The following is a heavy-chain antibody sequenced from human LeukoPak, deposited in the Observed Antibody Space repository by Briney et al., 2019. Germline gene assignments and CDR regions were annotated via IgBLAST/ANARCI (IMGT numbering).Heavy chain of an antibody. Sequence: GGSLRLSCAASGFTFSSYSMNWVRQAPGKGLEWVSYISSSSSTIYYADSVKGRFTISRDNAKNSLYLQMNSLRAEDTAVYYCVREKQQLAHDYWGQGTLVTVSS. CDR2: ISSSSSTI. J-gene: IGHJ4*02. D-gene: IGHD6-13*01. CDR1: GFTFSSYS. V-gene: IGHV3-48*01. CDR3: VREKQQLAHDY.